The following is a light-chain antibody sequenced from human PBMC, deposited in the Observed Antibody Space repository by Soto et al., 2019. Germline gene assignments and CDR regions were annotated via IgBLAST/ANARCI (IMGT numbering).Light chain of an antibody. CDR3: EQYNNWPLT. CDR1: QSVSSN. V-gene: IGKV3-15*01. Sequence: EIVMTQSPATLSVSPGERATLSCRASQSVSSNLAWYQQKPGQAPRLLIYGASTRATGIPARFSGSGSGTEFTLTISILQSEDFAVYYCEQYNNWPLTFVGGNKVEIK. J-gene: IGKJ4*01. CDR2: GAS.